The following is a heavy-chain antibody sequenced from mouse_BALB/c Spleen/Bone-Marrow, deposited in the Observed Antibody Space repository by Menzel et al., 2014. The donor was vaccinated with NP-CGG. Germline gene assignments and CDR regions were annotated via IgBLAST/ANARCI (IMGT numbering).Heavy chain of an antibody. J-gene: IGHJ2*01. V-gene: IGHV5-6-2*01. CDR3: ARHGGYGNYFDY. CDR1: GFTFSSYY. Sequence: EVHLVESGGGLVKLGGSLKLSCAASGFTFSSYYMSWVRQTPEKSLELVAAINSNGGSTYYPDTVKGRFTISRDNAKNTLYLQMSSLKSEDTALYYCARHGGYGNYFDYWGQGTTLTVSS. D-gene: IGHD2-10*02. CDR2: INSNGGST.